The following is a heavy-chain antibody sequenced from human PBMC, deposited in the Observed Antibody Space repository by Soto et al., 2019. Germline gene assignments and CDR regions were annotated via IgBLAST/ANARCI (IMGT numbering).Heavy chain of an antibody. CDR3: ARDRTFAWLSRYGMDV. J-gene: IGHJ6*02. Sequence: SLKVSYASSGITFDNYPMHLVLQAPWKGLEWVSTISWNSDKIAYADSVKGRFTVSRDNAKNSLYLQMNSLRAEDTAVYYCARDRTFAWLSRYGMDVWGQGTTVTVSS. CDR1: GITFDNYP. V-gene: IGHV3-9*01. CDR2: ISWNSDKI. D-gene: IGHD3-9*01.